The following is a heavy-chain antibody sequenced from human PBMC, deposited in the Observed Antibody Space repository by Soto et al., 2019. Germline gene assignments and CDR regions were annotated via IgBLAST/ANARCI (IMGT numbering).Heavy chain of an antibody. V-gene: IGHV3-21*01. CDR2: ITRNSDI. CDR1: GFTFSSYS. CDR3: AREETAWPLAYGLDV. D-gene: IGHD2-21*02. J-gene: IGHJ6*02. Sequence: LRLSCAASGFTFSSYSMHWVRQAPGKGLEWVSAITRNSDIYYADSVKGRFTISRDNAQNSVSLQMDSLRAEDTAVYYCAREETAWPLAYGLDVWGQGTTVTVSS.